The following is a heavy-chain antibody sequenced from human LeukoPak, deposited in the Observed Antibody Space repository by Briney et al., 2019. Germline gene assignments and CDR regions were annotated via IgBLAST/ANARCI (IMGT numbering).Heavy chain of an antibody. CDR2: IDPDGITT. CDR1: GFTLSGYW. V-gene: IGHV3-74*01. Sequence: GGSLRLSCAASGFTLSGYWMHWVRQAPGEGLVWVSRIDPDGITTNYADSVKGRFTTPRDNARNTLYLQMNSLTAEDTALYYCTRVQAGRSGLMDVWGRGTTVTVSS. CDR3: TRVQAGRSGLMDV. D-gene: IGHD2-8*02. J-gene: IGHJ6*02.